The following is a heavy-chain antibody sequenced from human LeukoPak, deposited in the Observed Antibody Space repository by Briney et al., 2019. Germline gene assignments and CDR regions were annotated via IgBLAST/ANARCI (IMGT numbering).Heavy chain of an antibody. CDR2: INHSGST. D-gene: IGHD1-26*01. Sequence: SETLSLTCAVYGGSFSGYYWSWVRQPPGKGLEWIGEINHSGSTNYNPALKSRVTISVDTSKNQFSLRLSSVTAADTAVYYCARGCPWGRVGAAFVSWGQGTLATVSS. V-gene: IGHV4-34*01. CDR3: ARGCPWGRVGAAFVS. J-gene: IGHJ4*02. CDR1: GGSFSGYY.